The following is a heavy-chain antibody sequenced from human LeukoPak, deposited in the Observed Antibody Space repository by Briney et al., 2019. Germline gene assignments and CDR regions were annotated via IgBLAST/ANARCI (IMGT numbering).Heavy chain of an antibody. CDR3: ARVRAAAGTALMDV. CDR2: IYHSGST. CDR1: GYSISSGYY. Sequence: SETLSLTCTVSGYSISSGYYWGWIRQPPGKGLEWIGSIYHSGSTYYNPSLKSRVTISVDTSKNQFSLKLSSVTAADTAVYYCARVRAAAGTALMDVWGKGTTVTVSS. J-gene: IGHJ6*03. V-gene: IGHV4-38-2*02. D-gene: IGHD6-13*01.